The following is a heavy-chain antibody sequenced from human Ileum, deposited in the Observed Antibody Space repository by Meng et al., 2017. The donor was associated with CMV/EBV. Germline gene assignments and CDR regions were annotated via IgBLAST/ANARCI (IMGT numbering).Heavy chain of an antibody. CDR1: GFSFSTYS. J-gene: IGHJ4*02. CDR3: ARDVPDHYSPNY. CDR2: IRLDATDK. V-gene: IGHV3-30*02. Sequence: QLVWSGGVLGRRRGPLVSSLEGFGFSFSTYSMYWVRQAPGKGLEWVSFIRLDATDKFYADSVRGRFTISRDNSKNMLYLQMSSLRTEDTAVYYCARDVPDHYSPNYWGQGTLVTVSS. D-gene: IGHD4-11*01.